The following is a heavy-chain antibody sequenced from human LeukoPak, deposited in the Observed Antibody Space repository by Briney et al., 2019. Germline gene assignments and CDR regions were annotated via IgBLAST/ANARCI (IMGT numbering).Heavy chain of an antibody. J-gene: IGHJ5*02. CDR2: IYTSGST. Sequence: SETLSLTCAVYGGSFSSYYWSWIRQPAGKGLGWIGRIYTSGSTNYNPPLKSRVTMSVDTSKNQFSLKLSSVTAADTAVYYCQRQGYYDSSGYYEPWGQGTLVTVSS. D-gene: IGHD3-22*01. V-gene: IGHV4-59*10. CDR3: QRQGYYDSSGYYEP. CDR1: GGSFSSYY.